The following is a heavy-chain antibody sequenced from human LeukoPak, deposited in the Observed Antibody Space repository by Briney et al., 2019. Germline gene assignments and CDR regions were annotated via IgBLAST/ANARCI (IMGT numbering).Heavy chain of an antibody. CDR1: GYTFTSYD. Sequence: GASVKVSCKASGYTFTSYDINWVRQAPGQGLEWMGIINPSGGSTSYAQKFQGRVTMTRDMSTSTVYMELSSLRSEDTAVYYCARGEMATNTDAFDIWGQGTMVTVSS. CDR3: ARGEMATNTDAFDI. J-gene: IGHJ3*02. V-gene: IGHV1-46*01. CDR2: INPSGGST. D-gene: IGHD5-24*01.